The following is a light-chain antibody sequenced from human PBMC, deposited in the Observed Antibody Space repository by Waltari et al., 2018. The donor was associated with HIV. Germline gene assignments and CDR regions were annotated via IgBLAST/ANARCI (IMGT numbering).Light chain of an antibody. V-gene: IGLV7-46*01. CDR1: TGAVTSRPH. CDR2: DTN. CDR3: LLSYAGARPVV. J-gene: IGLJ2*01. Sequence: QAVVTQEPSLTVSPGGTVTPTCGSSTGAVTSRPHPYWFQQKSGQAPRTLIYDTNNKHSSTPARFSGSLLGGKAALTLSGAQPEDEADYFCLLSYAGARPVVFGGGTKLTVL.